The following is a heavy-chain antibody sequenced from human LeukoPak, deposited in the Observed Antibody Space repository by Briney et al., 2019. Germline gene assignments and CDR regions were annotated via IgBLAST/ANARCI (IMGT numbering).Heavy chain of an antibody. V-gene: IGHV3-73*01. D-gene: IGHD3-10*01. CDR3: TRLGLYGSGEYY. J-gene: IGHJ4*02. Sequence: PGGSLRLSCAASGFTFSGSAMHWVCQASGKGLEWVGRIRSKANSYATAYAASVKGRFTISRDDSKNTAYLQMNSLKTEDTAVYYCTRLGLYGSGEYYWGQGTLVTVSS. CDR2: IRSKANSYAT. CDR1: GFTFSGSA.